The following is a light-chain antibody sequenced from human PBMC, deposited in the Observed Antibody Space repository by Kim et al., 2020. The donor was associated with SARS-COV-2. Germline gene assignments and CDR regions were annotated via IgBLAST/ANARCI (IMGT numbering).Light chain of an antibody. Sequence: GSIGDRVTITCRASQGIRDYVAWYQQKPGEVPKLLIFAASTLRSGVPSRFSGGASGTEFTLTINSLQPEDVATYYCQSYNTAPQTFGQGTKLEI. CDR2: AAS. CDR1: QGIRDY. CDR3: QSYNTAPQT. V-gene: IGKV1-27*01. J-gene: IGKJ2*01.